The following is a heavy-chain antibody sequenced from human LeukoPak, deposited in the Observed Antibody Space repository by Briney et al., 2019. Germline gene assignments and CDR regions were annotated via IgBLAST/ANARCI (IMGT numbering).Heavy chain of an antibody. CDR3: ARAGGSGRNYGIY. V-gene: IGHV4-34*01. J-gene: IGHJ4*02. CDR2: INHSGST. CDR1: GGSFSGYY. D-gene: IGHD1-26*01. Sequence: SETLSLTCAVYGGSFSGYYWSWIRQPPGKGLEWIGEINHSGSTNYNPSLKSRATISVDTSKNQFSLKLSSVTAADTAVYYCARAGGSGRNYGIYWGQGTLVTVSS.